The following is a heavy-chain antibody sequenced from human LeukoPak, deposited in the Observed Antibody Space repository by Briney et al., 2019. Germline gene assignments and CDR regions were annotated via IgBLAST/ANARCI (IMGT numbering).Heavy chain of an antibody. V-gene: IGHV1-24*01. CDR3: ATAIPGYDLWSGCV. J-gene: IGHJ4*02. CDR1: GYTLTELS. Sequence: GASVKVSCKVSGYTLTELSMHWVRQAPGKGLEWMGGFDPEDGETIYAQKFQGRVTMTEDTSTDTAYMELSSLRSEDTAVYYCATAIPGYDLWSGCVWGQGTLVTVSS. CDR2: FDPEDGET. D-gene: IGHD3-3*01.